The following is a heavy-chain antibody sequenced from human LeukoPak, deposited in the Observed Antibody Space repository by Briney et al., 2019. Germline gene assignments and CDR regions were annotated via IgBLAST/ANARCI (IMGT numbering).Heavy chain of an antibody. CDR3: AKVITTILVAQYYMDV. V-gene: IGHV3-7*03. CDR2: IKQDGSEK. D-gene: IGHD3-22*01. J-gene: IGHJ6*03. Sequence: GGSLRLSCAASGFTFSAYWMSWVRQAPGKGLEWVADIKQDGSEKYYVDSVKGRFTISRDNAKSSLYLQMNSLRVEDTAVYYCAKVITTILVAQYYMDVWGKGTTVTVSS. CDR1: GFTFSAYW.